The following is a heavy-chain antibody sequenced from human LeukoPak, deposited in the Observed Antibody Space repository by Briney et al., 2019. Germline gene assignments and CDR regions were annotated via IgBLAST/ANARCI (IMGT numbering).Heavy chain of an antibody. Sequence: GGSLRLSCTVSGFTVSSNSMSWVRQAPGKGLEWVSSISSSSSYIYYADSVKGRFTISRDNSKNTLYLQMNSLRAEDTAVYYCAKHYSNYRGLRYYLDYWGQGTLVTVSS. J-gene: IGHJ4*02. CDR3: AKHYSNYRGLRYYLDY. D-gene: IGHD4-11*01. CDR1: GFTVSSNS. V-gene: IGHV3-21*04. CDR2: ISSSSSYI.